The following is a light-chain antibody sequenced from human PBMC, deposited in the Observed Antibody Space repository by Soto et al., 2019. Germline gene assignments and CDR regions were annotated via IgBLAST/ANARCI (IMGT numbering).Light chain of an antibody. CDR3: QQYGSSPRT. Sequence: EIVLMQSPGTLSLSPGERATLSCRASQSVSSSYLAWYQQKPGQAPRLLIYGASSRATGIPDRFSGSGSGTDFPLTISRLEPEDFAVYYCQQYGSSPRTFGQGTKVEIK. J-gene: IGKJ1*01. CDR2: GAS. V-gene: IGKV3-20*01. CDR1: QSVSSSY.